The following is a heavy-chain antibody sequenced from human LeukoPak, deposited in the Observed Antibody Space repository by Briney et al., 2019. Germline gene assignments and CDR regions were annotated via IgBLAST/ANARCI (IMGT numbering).Heavy chain of an antibody. CDR2: ISSSSSYI. J-gene: IGHJ6*02. CDR3: ARDLAPFRGSMDV. D-gene: IGHD3-3*02. Sequence: GGSLRLSCAASGFTVSSNYMSWVRQAPGKGLEWVSSISSSSSYIYYADSVKGRFTISRDNAKNSLYLQMNSLRAEDTAVYYCARDLAPFRGSMDVWGQGTTVTVSS. V-gene: IGHV3-21*01. CDR1: GFTVSSNY.